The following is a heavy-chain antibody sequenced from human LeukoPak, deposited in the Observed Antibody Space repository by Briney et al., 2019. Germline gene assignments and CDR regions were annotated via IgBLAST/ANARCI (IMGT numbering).Heavy chain of an antibody. CDR1: GFTFRSSA. D-gene: IGHD3-10*01. V-gene: IGHV3-30*18. CDR3: AKLWFYYGSDIYYRKFDY. Sequence: ATSLRLSCAASGFTFRSSAMLWVRQAPGKGLEWVALISSDGGNKYYADSVKGRFSISRDNSKNTLYLQMNSLRGDDTAVDYCAKLWFYYGSDIYYRKFDYWGQGTLVTVS. CDR2: ISSDGGNK. J-gene: IGHJ4*02.